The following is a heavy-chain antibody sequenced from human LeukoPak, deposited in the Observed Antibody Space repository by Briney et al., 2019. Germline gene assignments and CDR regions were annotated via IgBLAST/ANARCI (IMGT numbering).Heavy chain of an antibody. V-gene: IGHV4-4*07. CDR1: GGSIGSYY. D-gene: IGHD3-10*01. CDR2: IYTSGST. CDR3: ARVHIASGSGSYYNDAFGI. Sequence: SETLSLTCTVSGGSIGSYYWSWIRQPAGKGLEWIGRIYTSGSTNYNPSLKSRVTMSVDTSKNQFSLKLSSVTAADTAVYYCARVHIASGSGSYYNDAFGIWGQGTMVTVSS. J-gene: IGHJ3*02.